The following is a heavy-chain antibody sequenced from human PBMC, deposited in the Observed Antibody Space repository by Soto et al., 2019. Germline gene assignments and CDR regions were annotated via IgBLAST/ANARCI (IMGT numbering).Heavy chain of an antibody. V-gene: IGHV3-30-3*01. CDR2: ISYDGSNK. CDR3: ARDNRGGLGYYYYGMDV. J-gene: IGHJ6*02. CDR1: GFTFSSYA. Sequence: GGSLRLSCAASGFTFSSYAMHWVRQAPGKGLEWVAVISYDGSNKYYADSVKGRFTISRDNSKNTLYLQMNSLRAEDTAVYYCARDNRGGLGYYYYGMDVWGQGTTVTVSS. D-gene: IGHD3-16*01.